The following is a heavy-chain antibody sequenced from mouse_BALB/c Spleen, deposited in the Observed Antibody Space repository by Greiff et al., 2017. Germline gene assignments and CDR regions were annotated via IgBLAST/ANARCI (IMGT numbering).Heavy chain of an antibody. V-gene: IGHV5-6-5*01. D-gene: IGHD2-13*01. Sequence: EVKVEESGGGLVKPGGSLKLSCAASGFTFSSYAMSWVRQTPEKRLEWVASISSGGSTYYPDSVKGRFTISRDNARNILYLQMSSLRSEDTAMYDCARVYDGDPYFDVWGAGTTVTVSS. CDR2: ISSGGST. CDR3: ARVYDGDPYFDV. J-gene: IGHJ1*01. CDR1: GFTFSSYA.